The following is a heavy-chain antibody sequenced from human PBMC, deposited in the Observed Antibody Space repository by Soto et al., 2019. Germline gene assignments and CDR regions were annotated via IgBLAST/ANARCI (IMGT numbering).Heavy chain of an antibody. CDR1: GFSLSTSGVG. D-gene: IGHD4-17*01. CDR3: ARILYGDYDTGFAY. J-gene: IGHJ4*02. CDR2: IYWDDDK. Sequence: SGPTLVNPTQTLTLTCTFSGFSLSTSGVGVGWIRQPPGKALEWLALIYWDDDKRYSPSLKSRLTITQDTSKNQVVLTMTNMDPVDTATYYCARILYGDYDTGFAYWGQGTLVTVSS. V-gene: IGHV2-5*02.